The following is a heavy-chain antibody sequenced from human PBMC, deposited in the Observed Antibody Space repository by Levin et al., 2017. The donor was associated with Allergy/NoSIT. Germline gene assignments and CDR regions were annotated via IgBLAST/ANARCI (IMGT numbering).Heavy chain of an antibody. D-gene: IGHD2-15*01. V-gene: IGHV4-59*01. CDR3: ARDRVVASSGTYYYYGMAV. J-gene: IGHJ6*02. CDR1: GASISSYH. Sequence: SETLSLTCIVSGASISSYHWSWIRQPPGKGLEWIGYIYYSGSTNYNPSLKSRVTMSVDTARNQFSLTLNSVTAADTAVYYCARDRVVASSGTYYYYGMAVWGQGTTVTVSS. CDR2: IYYSGST.